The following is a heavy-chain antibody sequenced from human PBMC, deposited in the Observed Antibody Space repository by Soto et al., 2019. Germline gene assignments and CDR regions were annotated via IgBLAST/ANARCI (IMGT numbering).Heavy chain of an antibody. CDR1: GFTFSSYG. V-gene: IGHV3-33*01. CDR3: ARRVNIAVAGTTYYYGMDV. J-gene: IGHJ6*02. CDR2: IWYDGSNK. Sequence: PGGSLRLSCAASGFTFSSYGMHWVRQAPGKGLEWVAVIWYDGSNKYYADSVKGRFTISRDNSKNTLYLQMSSLRAEDTAVYYCARRVNIAVAGTTYYYGMDVWGQGTTVTVSS. D-gene: IGHD6-19*01.